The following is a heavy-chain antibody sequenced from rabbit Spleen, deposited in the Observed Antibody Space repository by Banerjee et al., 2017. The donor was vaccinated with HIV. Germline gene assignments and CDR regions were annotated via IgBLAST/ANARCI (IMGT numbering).Heavy chain of an antibody. Sequence: QLEESAGGLVQPGGSLKLSCKASGFTLSRYYMNWVRQAPGKGLEWIGYIDPVFGITYYANWVNVRFSISRENAQNTVFLQMTSLTAADTATYFCARDGAGGSYFALWGPGTLVTVS. CDR3: ARDGAGGSYFAL. V-gene: IGHV1S7*01. CDR1: GFTLSRYY. CDR2: IDPVFGIT. J-gene: IGHJ4*01. D-gene: IGHD8-1*01.